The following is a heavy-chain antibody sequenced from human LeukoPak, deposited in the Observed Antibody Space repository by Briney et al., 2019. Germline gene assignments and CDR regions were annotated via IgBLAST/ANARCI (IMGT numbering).Heavy chain of an antibody. V-gene: IGHV4-34*01. Sequence: PSETLSLTCAVYGGSFSGYYWSWIRQPPGKGLEWIGEINHSGSTNYNPSLKSRATISVDTSKNQFSLKLSSVTAADTAVYYCARRFRGELRRRVEYFDYWGQGTLVTVSS. CDR2: INHSGST. J-gene: IGHJ4*02. D-gene: IGHD1-26*01. CDR3: ARRFRGELRRRVEYFDY. CDR1: GGSFSGYY.